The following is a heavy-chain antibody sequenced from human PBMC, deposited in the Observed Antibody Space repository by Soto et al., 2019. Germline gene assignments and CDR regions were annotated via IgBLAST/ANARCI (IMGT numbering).Heavy chain of an antibody. V-gene: IGHV5-10-1*01. CDR1: GYSFTSYW. CDR3: ARHGTTYSSFWYVNY. CDR2: IDPSDSYT. D-gene: IGHD6-13*01. J-gene: IGHJ4*02. Sequence: EVQLVQSGAEVKKPGESLRISCKVSGYSFTSYWITWVRQMPGKGLEWMGRIDPSDSYTNYSPSFQGHVTMSADKSISSAYLQWSSLKASDTAMYYCARHGTTYSSFWYVNYWGQGTLVTVSS.